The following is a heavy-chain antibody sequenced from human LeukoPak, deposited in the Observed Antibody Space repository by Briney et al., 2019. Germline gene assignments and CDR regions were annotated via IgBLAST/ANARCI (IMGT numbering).Heavy chain of an antibody. Sequence: SQTLSLTCAVYGGSFSGYYWSWIRQPPGKELKSIGEINHSGSTNYNPSLKSRVTISVDTSKNQFSLKLSSVTAADTAVYYCARGPSYGRYYYYGMDVWGQGTTVTVSS. CDR1: GGSFSGYY. D-gene: IGHD5-18*01. V-gene: IGHV4-34*01. J-gene: IGHJ6*02. CDR3: ARGPSYGRYYYYGMDV. CDR2: INHSGST.